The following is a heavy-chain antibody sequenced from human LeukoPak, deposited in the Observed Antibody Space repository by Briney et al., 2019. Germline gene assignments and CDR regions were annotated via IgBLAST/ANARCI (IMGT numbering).Heavy chain of an antibody. D-gene: IGHD2-2*01. CDR2: ITWNGGVT. J-gene: IGHJ4*02. CDR1: GVNFDDYA. Sequence: GGSLRLSCAASGVNFDDYAMHWVRQVPGKGLEWVSVITWNGGVTYYADSVKGRFTISRDNSENSLYLRMNSLRAEDTALYYCARGLYHFDYWGQGTLVAVSS. CDR3: ARGLYHFDY. V-gene: IGHV3-43D*03.